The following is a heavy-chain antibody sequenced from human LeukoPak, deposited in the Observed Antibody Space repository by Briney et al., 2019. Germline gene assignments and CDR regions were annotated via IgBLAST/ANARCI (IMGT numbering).Heavy chain of an antibody. CDR2: IYSGGST. D-gene: IGHD3-16*01. V-gene: IGHV3-53*01. Sequence: GGSLRLSCAASGFTVSSNYMSWVRQAPGKGLEWVSVIYSGGSTYYADSVKGRFTISRDNSKNTLYLQMNSLRAEDTAVYYCAKAKKGEGDFDYWGQGTLVTVSS. CDR3: AKAKKGEGDFDY. CDR1: GFTVSSNY. J-gene: IGHJ4*02.